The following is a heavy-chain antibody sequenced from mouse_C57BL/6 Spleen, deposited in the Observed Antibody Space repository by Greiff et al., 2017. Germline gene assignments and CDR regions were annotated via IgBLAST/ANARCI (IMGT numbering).Heavy chain of an antibody. V-gene: IGHV1-61*01. CDR1: GYTFTSYW. D-gene: IGHD3-1*01. CDR2: IHPSDSET. J-gene: IGHJ4*01. Sequence: VQLQQSGAELVRPGSSVKLSCKASGYTFTSYWMDWVKQRPGQGLEWIGNIHPSDSETNYNQKFKDKATLTVDKSSSTAYMQLSSLTSEDSAVYCCARLALGGAMDVWGQGTSVTVSS. CDR3: ARLALGGAMDV.